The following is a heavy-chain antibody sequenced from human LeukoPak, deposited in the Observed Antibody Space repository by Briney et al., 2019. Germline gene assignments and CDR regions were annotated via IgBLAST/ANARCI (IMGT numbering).Heavy chain of an antibody. CDR3: AKDARRSSGWYFFDH. CDR2: ISDGGSRT. V-gene: IGHV3-23*01. CDR1: GFTFSDSA. Sequence: SGGSLRLSCAASGFTFSDSAMTWVRQAPGKGLEWVSAISDGGSRTYYADSVKGRFTISRDNSKNTLHLQMNSLRAEDTAVYYCAKDARRSSGWYFFDHWGQGTLVTVSS. J-gene: IGHJ4*02. D-gene: IGHD6-19*01.